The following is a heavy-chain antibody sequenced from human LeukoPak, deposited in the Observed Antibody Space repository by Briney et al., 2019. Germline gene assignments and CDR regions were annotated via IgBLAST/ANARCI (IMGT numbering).Heavy chain of an antibody. Sequence: SETLSLTCTVSGGSISSYYWSWIRQPPGKGLEWIGSIYYSGSTYYNPSLKSRVTISVDTSKNQFSLKLSSVTAADTAVYYCARDGYGRSDAFDIWGQGTMVTVSS. CDR2: IYYSGST. CDR3: ARDGYGRSDAFDI. CDR1: GGSISSYY. V-gene: IGHV4-59*12. D-gene: IGHD1-1*01. J-gene: IGHJ3*02.